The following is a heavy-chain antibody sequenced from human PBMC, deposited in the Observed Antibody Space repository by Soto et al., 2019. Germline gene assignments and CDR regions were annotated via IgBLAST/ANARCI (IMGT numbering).Heavy chain of an antibody. CDR1: GSTFIGSA. D-gene: IGHD5-12*01. Sequence: GGSLRPSCEALGSTFIGSAMQWVRQVSGKGREWVGRIRSKTNSYATAYAASVKGRFTISRDDSKNTAYLQMNSLKTEDTAVYYCTASGSDAFVEYWGQGTLVTVSS. J-gene: IGHJ4*02. V-gene: IGHV3-73*01. CDR2: IRSKTNSYAT. CDR3: TASGSDAFVEY.